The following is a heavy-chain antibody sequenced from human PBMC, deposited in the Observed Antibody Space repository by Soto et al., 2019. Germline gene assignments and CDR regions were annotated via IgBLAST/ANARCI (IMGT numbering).Heavy chain of an antibody. Sequence: GGSLRLSCAASGFSFSDYVITWVRQAPGKGLEWVSGISGSGGNTYYADSVKGRFTISRDNSKNTLYLQMNSLRAEDTAVYYCAKVNYNSWNYLYFDYWGQGTLVTVSS. CDR2: ISGSGGNT. J-gene: IGHJ4*02. CDR3: AKVNYNSWNYLYFDY. V-gene: IGHV3-23*01. CDR1: GFSFSDYV. D-gene: IGHD1-7*01.